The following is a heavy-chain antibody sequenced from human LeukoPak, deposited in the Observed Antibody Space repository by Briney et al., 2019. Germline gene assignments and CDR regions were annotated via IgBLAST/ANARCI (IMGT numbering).Heavy chain of an antibody. Sequence: VKVSCKASGYTFTSYDINWVRQAAGQGLEWMGWMNPNSGNTGYAQKFQGRVTMTRNTSISTAYMELSSLRSEDTAVYYCASPSQPTQIPSFDYWGQGTLVTVSS. CDR1: GYTFTSYD. CDR3: ASPSQPTQIPSFDY. J-gene: IGHJ4*02. V-gene: IGHV1-8*01. CDR2: MNPNSGNT. D-gene: IGHD2-2*01.